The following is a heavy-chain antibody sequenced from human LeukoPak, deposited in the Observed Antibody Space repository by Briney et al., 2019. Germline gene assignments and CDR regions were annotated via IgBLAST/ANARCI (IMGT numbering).Heavy chain of an antibody. D-gene: IGHD6-19*01. CDR1: GGTLRRHT. V-gene: IGHV1-69*02. Sequence: EASVKVSCKASGGTLRRHTITWVRQAPGQGLEWMGRIIPMMGIANYAQKFQGRVTITADTSTDTAYMDLISLRSEDTAVYYCASRSHKTIVGADTREVGDYWGQGTLVTASS. J-gene: IGHJ4*02. CDR3: ASRSHKTIVGADTREVGDY. CDR2: IIPMMGIA.